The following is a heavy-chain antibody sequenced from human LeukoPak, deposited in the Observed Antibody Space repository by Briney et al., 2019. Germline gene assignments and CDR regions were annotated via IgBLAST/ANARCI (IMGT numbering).Heavy chain of an antibody. CDR2: INAGNGNT. CDR3: ARIRDGYNDAYDI. J-gene: IGHJ3*02. Sequence: ASVKVSCKASGYTFTSYAMHWVRQAPGQRLEWMGWINAGNGNTKYSQEFQGRVTITRDTSASTAYMELSSLRSEDTAIYYCARIRDGYNDAYDIWGQGTVVTVPS. CDR1: GYTFTSYA. V-gene: IGHV1-3*03. D-gene: IGHD5-24*01.